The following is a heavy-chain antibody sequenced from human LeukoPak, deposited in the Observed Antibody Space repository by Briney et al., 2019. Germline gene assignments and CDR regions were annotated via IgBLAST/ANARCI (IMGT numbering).Heavy chain of an antibody. Sequence: SVKVSCKASGGTFSSYAISWVRQAPGQGLEWMGGIIPIFGTANYAQKFQGRVTITTDESTSTAYMELRSLRSDDTAVYYCAREMIAVAGISHRPTTATRDAFDIWGQGTMVTVSS. J-gene: IGHJ3*02. CDR3: AREMIAVAGISHRPTTATRDAFDI. CDR2: IIPIFGTA. V-gene: IGHV1-69*05. D-gene: IGHD6-19*01. CDR1: GGTFSSYA.